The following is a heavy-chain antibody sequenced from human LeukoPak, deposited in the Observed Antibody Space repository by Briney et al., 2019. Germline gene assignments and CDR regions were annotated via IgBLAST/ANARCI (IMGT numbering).Heavy chain of an antibody. J-gene: IGHJ4*02. CDR1: GFTFSNYG. CDR2: IWNDGSNK. CDR3: ARGMVRGVIGVFDY. D-gene: IGHD3-10*01. Sequence: GGSLRLSCAASGFTFSNYGMHWVRQAPGKGLEWVAVIWNDGSNKYYADSVKGRFTISRDNSKNTLYLQMNSLRAEDTAVYYCARGMVRGVIGVFDYWGQGTLVTVSS. V-gene: IGHV3-33*01.